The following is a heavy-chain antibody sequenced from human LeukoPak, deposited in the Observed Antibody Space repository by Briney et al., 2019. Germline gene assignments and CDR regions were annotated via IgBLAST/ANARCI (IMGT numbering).Heavy chain of an antibody. J-gene: IGHJ4*02. CDR2: INSDGSGT. CDR1: GFTFGSYW. D-gene: IGHD3-3*01. Sequence: GGSLRLSCAASGFTFGSYWMHWVRQAPGKGLVWVSRINSDGSGTSYADSVKGRFTISRDNAKNTLYLQMNSLRAEDTAVYYCARAYYDFWSGYYGEPYYFDYWGQGTLVTVSS. CDR3: ARAYYDFWSGYYGEPYYFDY. V-gene: IGHV3-74*01.